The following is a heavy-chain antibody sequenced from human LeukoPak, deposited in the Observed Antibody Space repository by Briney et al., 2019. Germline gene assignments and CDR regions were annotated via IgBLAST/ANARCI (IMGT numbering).Heavy chain of an antibody. CDR2: ISGSGGST. V-gene: IGHV3-23*01. Sequence: PGGSLRLSCAASGFTFRNYAVSWVRQAPGKGLGWVSAISGSGGSTYYADSVKGRFTIFRDNSKNTLFLQMHSLRGDDTSIYYCAKVGEFRYFEWSPDYWGQGILLTVSS. J-gene: IGHJ4*02. D-gene: IGHD3-9*01. CDR1: GFTFRNYA. CDR3: AKVGEFRYFEWSPDY.